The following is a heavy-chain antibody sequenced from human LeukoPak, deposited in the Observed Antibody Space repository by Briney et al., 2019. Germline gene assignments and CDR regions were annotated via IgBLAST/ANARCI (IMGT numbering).Heavy chain of an antibody. CDR3: AKGKRFGELPDYFDY. J-gene: IGHJ4*02. CDR2: ISGSGGST. D-gene: IGHD3-10*01. V-gene: IGHV3-23*01. Sequence: GGSLRLSCAASGFTFSSYSMNWVRQAPGKGLEWVSAISGSGGSTYYADSVKGRFTISRDNSKNTLYLQMNSLRAEDTAVYYCAKGKRFGELPDYFDYWGQGTLVTVSS. CDR1: GFTFSSYS.